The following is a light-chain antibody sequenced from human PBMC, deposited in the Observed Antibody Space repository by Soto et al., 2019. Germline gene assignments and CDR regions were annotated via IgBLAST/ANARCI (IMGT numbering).Light chain of an antibody. V-gene: IGKV3D-20*02. Sequence: IVLTHSPGTLSLSPWARATLSCRASQSVSSSYLAWYQQKPGQAPRLLIYGASSRATGIPARFSGSGSGTDFTLTISSLEPEDFAVFYCQQRSVWPWTFGQGTKVDIK. CDR1: QSVSSSY. CDR3: QQRSVWPWT. J-gene: IGKJ1*01. CDR2: GAS.